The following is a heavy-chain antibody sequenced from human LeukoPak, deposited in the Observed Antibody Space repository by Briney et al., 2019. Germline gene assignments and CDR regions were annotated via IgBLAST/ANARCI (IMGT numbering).Heavy chain of an antibody. J-gene: IGHJ4*02. Sequence: SVKVSCKASGGTFSSYAISWVRQAPGQGLEWMGRIIPILGIANCAQKFQGRVTITADKSTSTAYMELSSLRSEDAAVYYCARPSVACAAEPFDYWGQGTLVTVSS. V-gene: IGHV1-69*04. D-gene: IGHD6-13*01. CDR2: IIPILGIA. CDR3: ARPSVACAAEPFDY. CDR1: GGTFSSYA.